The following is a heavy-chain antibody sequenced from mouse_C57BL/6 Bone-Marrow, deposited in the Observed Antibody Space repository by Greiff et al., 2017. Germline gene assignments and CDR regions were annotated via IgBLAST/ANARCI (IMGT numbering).Heavy chain of an antibody. V-gene: IGHV1-54*01. CDR1: GYAFTNYL. CDR2: INPGSGGT. Sequence: QVHVKQSGAELVRPGTSVKVSCKASGYAFTNYLIEWVKQRPGQGLEWIGVINPGSGGTNYNEKFKGKATLTADKSSSTAYMQLSSLTSEDSAVYFCARGGERSCYVDVWGTGTTVTVSS. J-gene: IGHJ1*03. CDR3: ARGGERSCYVDV.